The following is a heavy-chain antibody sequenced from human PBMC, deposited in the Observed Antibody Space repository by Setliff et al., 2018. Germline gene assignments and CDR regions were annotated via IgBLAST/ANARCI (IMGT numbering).Heavy chain of an antibody. CDR2: IYTSGST. D-gene: IGHD3-22*01. Sequence: SESLSLTCTVSGGSISSGSYYWSWIRQPAGKGLEWIGRIYTSGSTNYNPSLKSRVTISVDTSKNQFSLKLSSVTAADTAVYYCARGPVMIVATGYFDYWGQGTLVTVSS. CDR3: ARGPVMIVATGYFDY. CDR1: GGSISSGSYY. V-gene: IGHV4-61*02. J-gene: IGHJ4*02.